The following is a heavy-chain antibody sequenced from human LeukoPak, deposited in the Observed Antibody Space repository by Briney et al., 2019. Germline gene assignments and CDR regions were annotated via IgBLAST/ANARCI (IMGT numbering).Heavy chain of an antibody. J-gene: IGHJ5*02. CDR2: IYYSGSI. Sequence: SETLSLTCTVSGGSISSGGYYWSWIRQHPGKGLEWIGYIYYSGSIYYNPSLKSRVTISVDTSKNQFSLKLSSVTAADTAVYYCARVPANDGGWFDPWGQGTLVTVSS. V-gene: IGHV4-31*03. CDR3: ARVPANDGGWFDP. D-gene: IGHD4-23*01. CDR1: GGSISSGGYY.